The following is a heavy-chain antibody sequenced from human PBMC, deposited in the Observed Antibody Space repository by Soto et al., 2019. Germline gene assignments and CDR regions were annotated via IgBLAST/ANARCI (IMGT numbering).Heavy chain of an antibody. Sequence: QVQLQQGGAGLLNPSETLSLTCAVYGGSFRGDYCRWIRHPPGKGLEWIGEINHSGSTNYNPSLKSRVTITVDTSKNQFTLKLSSVTAADTAVYYCARGKLDSSSWYYYYCYGMYIWGQGTTVTVSS. CDR2: INHSGST. CDR1: GGSFRGDY. CDR3: ARGKLDSSSWYYYYCYGMYI. D-gene: IGHD6-13*01. J-gene: IGHJ6*02. V-gene: IGHV4-34*01.